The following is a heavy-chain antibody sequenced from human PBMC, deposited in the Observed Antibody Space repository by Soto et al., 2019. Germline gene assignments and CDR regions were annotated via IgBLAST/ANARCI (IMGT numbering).Heavy chain of an antibody. D-gene: IGHD6-19*01. J-gene: IGHJ4*02. CDR1: GFTFSTYG. V-gene: IGHV3-33*01. CDR3: ARIGAYTSGWYHFDH. Sequence: QVQLVESGGGVVQPGRSLRLSCAASGFTFSTYGMHWVRQAPGKGLEWVAVIWHDGSNKYYAASVKGRFTISRDNSKNTLYLQMNSLRAEDTAAYYCARIGAYTSGWYHFDHWGQGTLVTVSS. CDR2: IWHDGSNK.